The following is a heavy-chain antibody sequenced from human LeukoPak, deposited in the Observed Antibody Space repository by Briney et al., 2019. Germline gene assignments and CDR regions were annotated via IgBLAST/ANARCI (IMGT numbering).Heavy chain of an antibody. CDR2: IYYSGST. J-gene: IGHJ2*01. CDR3: AGRGITIFGVVTITDDWYFDL. CDR1: GGSISSSSYY. Sequence: PSETLSLTCTVSGGSISSSSYYWGWIRQPPGKGLEWIGSIYYSGSTYYNPSLKSRVTISVATAKNQFSLTLSSVTAADTAVYYCAGRGITIFGVVTITDDWYFDLWGRGTLVTVSS. V-gene: IGHV4-39*01. D-gene: IGHD3-3*01.